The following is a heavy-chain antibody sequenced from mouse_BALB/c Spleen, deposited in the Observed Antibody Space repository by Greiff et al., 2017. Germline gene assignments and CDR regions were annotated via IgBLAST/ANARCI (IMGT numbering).Heavy chain of an antibody. Sequence: VQLQQSGTVLARPGASVKMSCKASGYTFTSYWMHWVKQRPGQGLEWIGAIYPGNSDTSYNQKFKGKAKLTAVTSTSTAYMELSILTNEDSAVYYCTRWGYYGSSYHAMDYWGQGTSVTVSS. V-gene: IGHV1-5*01. CDR3: TRWGYYGSSYHAMDY. CDR2: IYPGNSDT. D-gene: IGHD1-1*01. CDR1: GYTFTSYW. J-gene: IGHJ4*01.